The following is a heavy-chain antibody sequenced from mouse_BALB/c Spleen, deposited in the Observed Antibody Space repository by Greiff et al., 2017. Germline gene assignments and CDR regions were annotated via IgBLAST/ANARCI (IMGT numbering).Heavy chain of an antibody. V-gene: IGHV5-12-1*01. CDR2: ISSGGGST. J-gene: IGHJ2*01. Sequence: EVMLVESGGGLVKPGGSLKLSCAASGFAFSSYDMSWVRQTPEKRLEWVAYISSGGGSTYYPDTVKGRFTISRDNAKNTLYLQMSSLKSEDTAMYYCARHEVYYDYFDYWGQGTTLTVSS. D-gene: IGHD1-1*01. CDR1: GFAFSSYD. CDR3: ARHEVYYDYFDY.